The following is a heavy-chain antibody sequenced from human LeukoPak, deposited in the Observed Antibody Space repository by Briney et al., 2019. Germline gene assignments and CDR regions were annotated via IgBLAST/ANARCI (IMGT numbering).Heavy chain of an antibody. CDR3: ARSKDILTGYCFDY. CDR2: INHSGST. Sequence: SETLSLTCAVYGGSFSGYYWSWIRQPPGKGLEWIGEINHSGSTNYNPSLKSRVTISVDTSKNQFSLKLTSVTAADTAVYYCARSKDILTGYCFDYWGQGTLVTVSS. D-gene: IGHD3-9*01. J-gene: IGHJ4*02. CDR1: GGSFSGYY. V-gene: IGHV4-34*01.